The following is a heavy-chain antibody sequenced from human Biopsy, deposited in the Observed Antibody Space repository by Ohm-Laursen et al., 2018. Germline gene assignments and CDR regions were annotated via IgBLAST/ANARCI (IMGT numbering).Heavy chain of an antibody. D-gene: IGHD6-6*01. J-gene: IGHJ6*02. Sequence: SLRLSCTASGFSVSSYDMNWVRQAPGKGLEWISYISETSSHIYDADSVRGRFTVARVIAKNSLYLQLNSLRVEDTAVYYCARDSSRRAREGGMDVWGQGTTVTASS. CDR3: ARDSSRRAREGGMDV. CDR2: ISETSSHI. V-gene: IGHV3-21*01. CDR1: GFSVSSYD.